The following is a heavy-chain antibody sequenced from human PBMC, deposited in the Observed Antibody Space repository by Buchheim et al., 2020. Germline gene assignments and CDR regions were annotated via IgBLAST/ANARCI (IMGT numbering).Heavy chain of an antibody. V-gene: IGHV3-23*01. D-gene: IGHD5-12*01. CDR2: SVSASGT. CDR3: AKQRTYSGYDQYYFDS. Sequence: EVQLLESGGGLVQPGGCLRLSCAASGFSFSTYAMSWVRQVPGKGLEWVSSVSASGTFYADSVKGRFTISRDNSKNTLSLQLNSLRAEDTAVYYCAKQRTYSGYDQYYFDSWGQGTL. J-gene: IGHJ4*02. CDR1: GFSFSTYA.